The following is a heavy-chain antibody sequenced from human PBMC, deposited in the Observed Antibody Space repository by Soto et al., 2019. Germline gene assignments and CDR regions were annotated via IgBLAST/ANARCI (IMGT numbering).Heavy chain of an antibody. CDR1: GFTFSSFG. CDR3: ARDAPYYSLWSGYYPSRNGMDV. Sequence: GGSLRLSCAASGFTFSSFGMHWVRQAPGKGLEWVSLIWYDGSKKSYGDSVKGRFTISRDNSRNTAYLQMNSLRADDTAVYYCARDAPYYSLWSGYYPSRNGMDVWGQGTTVTVSS. J-gene: IGHJ6*02. V-gene: IGHV3-33*01. D-gene: IGHD3-3*01. CDR2: IWYDGSKK.